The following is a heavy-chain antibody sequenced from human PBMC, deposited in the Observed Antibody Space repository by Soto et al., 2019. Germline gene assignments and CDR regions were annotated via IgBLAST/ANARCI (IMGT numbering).Heavy chain of an antibody. Sequence: LSLTCTVSGGSISSGGYYWSWIRQHPGKGLEWIGYIYYSGSTYYNPSLKSRVTISVDTSKNQFSLKLSSVTAADTAVYYCAGSSSSYYYYYGMDVWGQGTTVTVSS. CDR2: IYYSGST. D-gene: IGHD6-6*01. CDR3: AGSSSSYYYYYGMDV. J-gene: IGHJ6*02. V-gene: IGHV4-31*03. CDR1: GGSISSGGYY.